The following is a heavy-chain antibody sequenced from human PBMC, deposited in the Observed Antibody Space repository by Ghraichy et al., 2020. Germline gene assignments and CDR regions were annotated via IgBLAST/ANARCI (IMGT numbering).Heavy chain of an antibody. CDR3: ARGDGGSPDY. V-gene: IGHV1-46*03. J-gene: IGHJ4*02. CDR1: GYNFIIYY. Sequence: ASVKVSRKSSGYNFIIYYIHWVRQAPGQGLEWMGRINPNGGTTIYAQKFQGNVTMTRDTSTSTVYMELSSLRSEDTAVYYCARGDGGSPDYWGQGTLVTVSS. CDR2: INPNGGTT. D-gene: IGHD1-26*01.